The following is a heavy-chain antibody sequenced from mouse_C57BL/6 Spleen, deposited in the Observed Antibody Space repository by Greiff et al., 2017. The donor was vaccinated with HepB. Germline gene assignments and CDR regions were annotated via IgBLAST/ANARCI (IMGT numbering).Heavy chain of an antibody. J-gene: IGHJ2*01. D-gene: IGHD1-1*01. Sequence: VQRVESGAELVKPGASVKLSCKASGYTFTSYWMHWVKQRPGQGLEWIGMIHPNSGSTNYNEKFKSKATLTVDKSSSTAYMQLSSLTSEDSAVYYCARYYGSFDYWGQGTTLTVSS. CDR1: GYTFTSYW. V-gene: IGHV1-64*01. CDR2: IHPNSGST. CDR3: ARYYGSFDY.